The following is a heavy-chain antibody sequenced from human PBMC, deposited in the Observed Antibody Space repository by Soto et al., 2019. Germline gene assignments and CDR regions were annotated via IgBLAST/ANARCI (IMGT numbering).Heavy chain of an antibody. CDR2: IWYDGSNI. D-gene: IGHD4-4*01. CDR1: GFTFTSYG. J-gene: IGHJ5*02. CDR3: ARAIQTSYYVGWFDP. Sequence: QVQLVESGGGVVQPGRSLRLSCVASGFTFTSYGMHWVRQAPGKGLEWVAFIWYDGSNIYYADSVKGRFTISRDNSKNTVFLQMDSLRAEDTALYYCARAIQTSYYVGWFDPWGQGTLVTVSS. V-gene: IGHV3-33*01.